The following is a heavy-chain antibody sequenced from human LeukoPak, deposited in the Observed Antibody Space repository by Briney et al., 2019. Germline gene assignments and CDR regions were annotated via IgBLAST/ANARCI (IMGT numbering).Heavy chain of an antibody. CDR1: GYTFTGFC. CDR2: LNPNSGGT. V-gene: IGHV1-2*02. CDR3: ARDLDNYSGSGSYYNGDPLFQH. D-gene: IGHD3-10*01. J-gene: IGHJ1*01. Sequence: ASVKVSCKASGYTFTGFCIHLVRHAPGQGLEWMGWLNPNSGGTNYAQNFQGRVTMTRDTSISTGYMELSRLRSDDTAVYYCARDLDNYSGSGSYYNGDPLFQHWGQGTLVTVSS.